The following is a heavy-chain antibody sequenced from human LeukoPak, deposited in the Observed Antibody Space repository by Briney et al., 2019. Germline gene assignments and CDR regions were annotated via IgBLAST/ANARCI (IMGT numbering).Heavy chain of an antibody. J-gene: IGHJ3*01. CDR2: IYYRGST. V-gene: IGHV4-61*08. Sequence: SETLSLTCTVSGGSISSGGYYWSWIRQPPGKGLEWIGYIYYRGSTNYNPSLKSRVTISVDRSKNQFSLRLNSVTAADTAVYYCATVGLGYCSGGRCYSDASAFWGQGTMVTVSS. CDR1: GGSISSGGYY. D-gene: IGHD2-15*01. CDR3: ATVGLGYCSGGRCYSDASAF.